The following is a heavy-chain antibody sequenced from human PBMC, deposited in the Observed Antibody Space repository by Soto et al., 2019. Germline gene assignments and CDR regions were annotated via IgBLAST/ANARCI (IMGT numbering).Heavy chain of an antibody. CDR2: IYPGDSDT. Sequence: GESLKISCKGSGYSYTSYWIGWVRQMPGKGPEWMGIIYPGDSDTRYSPSFQGQVTISADKSISTAYLQWSSLKASDTAMYYCARVSSSWYHHSFDYWGQGTLVTVPQ. CDR1: GYSYTSYW. D-gene: IGHD6-13*01. J-gene: IGHJ4*02. V-gene: IGHV5-51*01. CDR3: ARVSSSWYHHSFDY.